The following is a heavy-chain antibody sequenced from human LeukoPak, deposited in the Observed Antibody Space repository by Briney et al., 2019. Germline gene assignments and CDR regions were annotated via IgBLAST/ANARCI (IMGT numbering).Heavy chain of an antibody. V-gene: IGHV3-30-3*01. CDR2: ISYDGSNK. D-gene: IGHD3-10*01. J-gene: IGHJ4*02. CDR1: GFTFSSYA. CDR3: ARGQWFGVYYFDY. Sequence: PGRSLRLSCAASGFTFSSYAMHWVRQAPGKGLEWVAVISYDGSNKYYADSVKGRFTISRDNAKNSLYLQMNSLRAEDTAVYYCARGQWFGVYYFDYWGQGTLVTVSS.